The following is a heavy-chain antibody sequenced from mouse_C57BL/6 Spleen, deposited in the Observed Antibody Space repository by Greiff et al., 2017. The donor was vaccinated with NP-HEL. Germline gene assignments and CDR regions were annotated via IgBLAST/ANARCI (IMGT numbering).Heavy chain of an antibody. CDR1: GYTFTSYW. CDR3: ARTLYGSSPLDY. V-gene: IGHV1-69*01. D-gene: IGHD1-1*01. CDR2: IDPSDSYT. Sequence: VQLQQPGAELVMPGASVKLSCKASGYTFTSYWMHWVKQRPGQGLEWIGEIDPSDSYTNYNQKFKGKSTLTVDKSSSTAYMQLSSLTSEDSAVYYCARTLYGSSPLDYWGQGTTLTVSS. J-gene: IGHJ2*01.